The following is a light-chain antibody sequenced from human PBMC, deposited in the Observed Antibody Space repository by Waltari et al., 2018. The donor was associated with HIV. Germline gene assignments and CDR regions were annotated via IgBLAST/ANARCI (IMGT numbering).Light chain of an antibody. CDR3: NSRDSSGNHVV. V-gene: IGLV3-19*01. CDR1: SLRSYY. CDR2: GKN. Sequence: SELTQAPAVSVALGQTVRITCQGDSLRSYYASWYQQKPGQAPVIVNYGKNNRPSGIPDRFSGSSSGNTASLTITGAQAEDEADYYCNSRDSSGNHVVFGGGTKLTVL. J-gene: IGLJ2*01.